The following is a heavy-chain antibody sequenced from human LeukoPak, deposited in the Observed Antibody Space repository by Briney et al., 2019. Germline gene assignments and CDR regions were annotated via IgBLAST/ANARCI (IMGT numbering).Heavy chain of an antibody. CDR3: AKEKGANWDPFDY. Sequence: GGSLRLSCAPSGFTFDDFAMAWVRQVPGKGPEWVSGINWNGETIAYRDSVKGRFTISRDSARRSLYLQMNSLRDEDTALYYCAKEKGANWDPFDYWGRGTLVIVSS. V-gene: IGHV3-20*04. CDR2: INWNGETI. D-gene: IGHD7-27*01. J-gene: IGHJ4*02. CDR1: GFTFDDFA.